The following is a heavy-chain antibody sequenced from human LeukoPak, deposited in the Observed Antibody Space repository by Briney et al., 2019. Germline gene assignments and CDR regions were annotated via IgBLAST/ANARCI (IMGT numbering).Heavy chain of an antibody. J-gene: IGHJ4*02. CDR1: GFTFSSYW. D-gene: IGHD3-16*02. Sequence: QTGGSLRLSCAASGFTFSSYWMHWVRQAPGKGLVWVSRINSDGSSTSYADSVKGRFTISRDNAKNTLYLQMNSLRAEDTAVYHCARGGHYDYVWGSYRFPDYWGQGTLVTVSS. V-gene: IGHV3-74*01. CDR3: ARGGHYDYVWGSYRFPDY. CDR2: INSDGSST.